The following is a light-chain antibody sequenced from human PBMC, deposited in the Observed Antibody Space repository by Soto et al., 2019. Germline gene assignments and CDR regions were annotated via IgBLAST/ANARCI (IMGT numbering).Light chain of an antibody. CDR2: HVS. V-gene: IGLV2-8*01. CDR1: GTDVGQYNY. CDR3: QSYDSSLSAWV. Sequence: QSALTQPPSASGSLGQSVTISCTGAGTDVGQYNYVSWYQQHPGKAPKLLIHHVSRRPSGVPARFSGSKSGNTASLTVSGLQTEDEADYYCQSYDSSLSAWVFGGGTKVTVL. J-gene: IGLJ3*02.